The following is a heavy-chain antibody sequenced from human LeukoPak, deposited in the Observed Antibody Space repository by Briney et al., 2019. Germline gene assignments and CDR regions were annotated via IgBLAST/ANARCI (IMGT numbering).Heavy chain of an antibody. CDR1: GFNSSSYA. Sequence: GGSLRLSCAASGFNSSSYAMHWVRQAPGKGLEWVAFISYDGSNKYYADSAKGRFTISRDNSKNTLYLQMNSLRAEDTAVYYCARDGMSRDGYNYYYFDYWGQGTLVTVSS. CDR3: ARDGMSRDGYNYYYFDY. D-gene: IGHD5-24*01. J-gene: IGHJ4*02. CDR2: ISYDGSNK. V-gene: IGHV3-30*01.